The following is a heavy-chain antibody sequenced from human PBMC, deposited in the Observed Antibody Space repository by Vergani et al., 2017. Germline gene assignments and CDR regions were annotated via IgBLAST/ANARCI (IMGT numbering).Heavy chain of an antibody. J-gene: IGHJ5*02. CDR1: GYSITSGYY. CDR2: IYHTGSA. D-gene: IGHD3-10*01. CDR3: VRTVALWFGETKDGGWFDP. Sequence: QVQLLESGPGLLKPSETLSLTCSVSGYSITSGYYWGWIRQPPGRGLEWIGSIYHTGSAYYNPSLKSRVTVSVDKSMNQVSLKLNSVTAADTAVYYGVRTVALWFGETKDGGWFDPWGQGTLVTVTS. V-gene: IGHV4-38-2*01.